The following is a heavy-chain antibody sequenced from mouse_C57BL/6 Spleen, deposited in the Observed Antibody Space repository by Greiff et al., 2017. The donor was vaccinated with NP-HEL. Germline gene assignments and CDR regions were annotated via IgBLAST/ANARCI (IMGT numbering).Heavy chain of an antibody. Sequence: EVHLVESGGGLVQPGGSLSLSCAASGFTFTDYYMSWVRQPPGKALEWLGFIRNKANGYTTEYSASVKGRFTISRDNSQSILYLQMNALRAEDSATYYCARYMGSSGYYFDYWGQGTTLSLL. CDR2: IRNKANGYTT. J-gene: IGHJ2*01. CDR3: ARYMGSSGYYFDY. V-gene: IGHV7-3*01. CDR1: GFTFTDYY. D-gene: IGHD3-2*02.